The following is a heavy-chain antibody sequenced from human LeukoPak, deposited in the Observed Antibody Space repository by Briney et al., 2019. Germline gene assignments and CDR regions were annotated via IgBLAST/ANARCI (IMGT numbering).Heavy chain of an antibody. CDR1: GFTVSNNY. D-gene: IGHD6-19*01. CDR3: ARLITTSGWYEDY. Sequence: GGSLRLSCIASGFTVSNNYMSWVRQAPGKGLEWVSVIYSGGSTSYADSVKGRFTISRDNSKSTLYLQMNSLRAEDTAVYFCARLITTSGWYEDYWGQGTLATVSS. V-gene: IGHV3-66*01. CDR2: IYSGGST. J-gene: IGHJ4*02.